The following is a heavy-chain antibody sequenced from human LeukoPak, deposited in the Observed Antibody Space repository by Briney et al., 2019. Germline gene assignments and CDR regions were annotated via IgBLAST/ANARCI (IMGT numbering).Heavy chain of an antibody. D-gene: IGHD6-13*01. Sequence: SVKVSCKASGGTLSNYALSWVRQAAGLGLEWMGGITPMFGTANYAQKLQDRVTITADESTSTAYMELSSLGSEDAAMYYCASLSLTLAAAGTLDAFDIWGQGTMVTVSS. J-gene: IGHJ3*02. CDR1: GGTLSNYA. CDR3: ASLSLTLAAAGTLDAFDI. V-gene: IGHV1-69*13. CDR2: ITPMFGTA.